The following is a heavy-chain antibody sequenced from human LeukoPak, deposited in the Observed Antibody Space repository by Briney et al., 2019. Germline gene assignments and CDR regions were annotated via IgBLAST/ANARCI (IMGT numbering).Heavy chain of an antibody. CDR1: GGSISSGTYY. CDR3: ARNDGSNYAYYFDN. J-gene: IGHJ4*02. D-gene: IGHD4-11*01. CDR2: IYASGST. Sequence: SETLSLTCTVSGGSISSGTYYWSWLRQPAGTGLEWIGRIYASGSTNYSPSLKSRVTISGDTSKNQFSLKLSSVTAADTAVYYCARNDGSNYAYYFDNWGQGTLVTVSS. V-gene: IGHV4-61*02.